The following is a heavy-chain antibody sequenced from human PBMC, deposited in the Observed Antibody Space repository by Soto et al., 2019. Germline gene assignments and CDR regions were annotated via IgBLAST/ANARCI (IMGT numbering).Heavy chain of an antibody. CDR2: IYWDDDK. D-gene: IGHD3-3*01. Sequence: QITLNESGPTVVKPAETLTLTCTFSGFSLTTSGVGVGWIRQSPGKAPEWLALIYWDDDKRYSASLKSRLTITQDTSNNQAVMTMATVDPADTATSYCAHMILRTFFGLVTTTAIYFDFWGQGTPVVVSS. CDR3: AHMILRTFFGLVTTTAIYFDF. V-gene: IGHV2-5*02. J-gene: IGHJ4*02. CDR1: GFSLTTSGVG.